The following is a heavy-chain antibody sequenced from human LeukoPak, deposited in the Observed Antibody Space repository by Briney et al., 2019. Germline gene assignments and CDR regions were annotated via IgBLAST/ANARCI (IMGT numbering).Heavy chain of an antibody. CDR3: ARDWVYYDFWSDISHWFDP. V-gene: IGHV4-39*07. CDR1: GGSISSSSYY. Sequence: SETLSLTCTVSGGSISSSSYYWGWIRQPPGKGLEWIGSIYYSGSTYYNPSLKSRVTISVDTSKNQFSLKLSSVTAADMAVYYCARDWVYYDFWSDISHWFDPWGQGTLVTVSS. J-gene: IGHJ5*02. D-gene: IGHD3-3*01. CDR2: IYYSGST.